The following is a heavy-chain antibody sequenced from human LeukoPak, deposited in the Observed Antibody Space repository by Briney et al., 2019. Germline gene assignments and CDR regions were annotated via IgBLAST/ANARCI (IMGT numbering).Heavy chain of an antibody. CDR3: ARGSDYGANLIDY. Sequence: SETLSLTCAVYGGSFSDYYWSWIRQPPGKGLEWIGEINHSGNSNYNPSLKSRVTISVDTSKNQFSLKLSSVTAADTAVYYCARGSDYGANLIDYWGQGTLVTVSS. CDR1: GGSFSDYY. D-gene: IGHD4-23*01. J-gene: IGHJ4*02. CDR2: INHSGNS. V-gene: IGHV4-34*01.